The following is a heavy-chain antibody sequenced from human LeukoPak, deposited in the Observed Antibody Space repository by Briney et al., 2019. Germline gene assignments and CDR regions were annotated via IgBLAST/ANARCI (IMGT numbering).Heavy chain of an antibody. CDR3: ARYSGSYLLY. D-gene: IGHD1-26*01. Sequence: SETLSLTCAVSGYSISNGYYWGWIRQPPGKGLEWIGNIYHSGSAYYNPSLQSRVTISVDTSTNQFSLKLSSVTAADTAVYYCARYSGSYLLYWGQGTLVTVSS. CDR1: GYSISNGYY. J-gene: IGHJ4*02. V-gene: IGHV4-38-2*01. CDR2: IYHSGSA.